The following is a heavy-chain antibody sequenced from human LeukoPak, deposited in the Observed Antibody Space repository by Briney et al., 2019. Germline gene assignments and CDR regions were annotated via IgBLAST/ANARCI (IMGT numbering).Heavy chain of an antibody. CDR3: ARDGVWFEASDAFDI. J-gene: IGHJ3*02. Sequence: SETLSLSCAVYGGSFSGYYWSWIRQPPGKGLEWIGEINHSGSTYYNPSLKSRVTISVDTSKNQFSLKLSSVTAADTAVYYCARDGVWFEASDAFDIWGQGTMATVSS. V-gene: IGHV4-34*01. CDR1: GGSFSGYY. CDR2: INHSGST. D-gene: IGHD3-10*01.